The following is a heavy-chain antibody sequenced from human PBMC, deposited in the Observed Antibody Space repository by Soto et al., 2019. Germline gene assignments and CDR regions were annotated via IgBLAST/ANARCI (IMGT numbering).Heavy chain of an antibody. CDR2: IKQDGSEI. CDR1: GFNFSSYW. J-gene: IGHJ4*02. V-gene: IGHV3-7*03. D-gene: IGHD2-2*01. Sequence: EVQLVGSGGGLVQSGGSLSVSCAASGFNFSSYWMSWVRQGPGKGPEWVANIKQDGSEIYYVDSVKGRFTISRDNAKSSLYLQMTSLRAEDTAVYHCAKALSAIPGDSWGQGTLVTVSS. CDR3: AKALSAIPGDS.